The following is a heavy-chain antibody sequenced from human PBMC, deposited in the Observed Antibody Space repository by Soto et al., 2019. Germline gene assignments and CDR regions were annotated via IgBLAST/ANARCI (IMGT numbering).Heavy chain of an antibody. CDR2: ISNDGRNT. Sequence: QVQMVESGGGVVQPGRSLRLSCAASGFSFSAYGLHWVRQAPGKGLEWLAVISNDGRNTYYADSVKGRFTISRDNSKDTLFLQMNSLRGEYTAIYYCAKVIRADSTSSNFYYYSAMDAWGQGPTVTFS. V-gene: IGHV3-30*18. J-gene: IGHJ6*02. CDR3: AKVIRADSTSSNFYYYSAMDA. D-gene: IGHD6-6*01. CDR1: GFSFSAYG.